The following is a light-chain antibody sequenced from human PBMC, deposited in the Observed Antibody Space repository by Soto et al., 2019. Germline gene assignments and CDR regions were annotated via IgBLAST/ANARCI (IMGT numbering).Light chain of an antibody. J-gene: IGKJ5*01. CDR1: QSVHNF. Sequence: EIVLTQSPATLSLSPGDRAALSCKASQSVHNFLAWYQQKPGQAPRLLIYGASTRAAGIPARFSGSGSGTDFTLTISSLEPEDFAVYYCQQYNNWLSITFGQGTRLEI. CDR2: GAS. V-gene: IGKV3-11*01. CDR3: QQYNNWLSIT.